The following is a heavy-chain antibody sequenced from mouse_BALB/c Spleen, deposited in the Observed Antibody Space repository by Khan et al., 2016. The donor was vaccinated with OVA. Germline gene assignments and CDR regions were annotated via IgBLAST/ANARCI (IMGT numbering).Heavy chain of an antibody. CDR2: IWGDGST. Sequence: QVQLKQSGPGLVAPSQSLSITCTVSGFSLTNYGVNWVRQPPGKGLEWLGVIWGDGSTNYHSALISRLSIKKDNSKSQVFLNLNSLQTDDTATYYCAKWGTGYYAMDYWGQGTSVTVSS. V-gene: IGHV2-3*01. CDR3: AKWGTGYYAMDY. J-gene: IGHJ4*01. D-gene: IGHD4-1*01. CDR1: GFSLTNYG.